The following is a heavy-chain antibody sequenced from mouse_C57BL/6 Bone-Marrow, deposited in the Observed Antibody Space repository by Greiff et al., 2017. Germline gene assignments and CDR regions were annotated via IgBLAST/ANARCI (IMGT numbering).Heavy chain of an antibody. J-gene: IGHJ1*03. CDR2: IDPETGGT. V-gene: IGHV1-15*01. CDR3: TSVMGIYYDHDDV. Sequence: VQLQQSGAELVRPGASVTLSCKASGYTFTDYEMHWVKQTPVHGLEWIGAIDPETGGTAYNQKFKGKAILTADKSSSTAYMELRSLTSEDSDVYFCTSVMGIYYDHDDVWGTGTTVTVSS. CDR1: GYTFTDYE. D-gene: IGHD2-4*01.